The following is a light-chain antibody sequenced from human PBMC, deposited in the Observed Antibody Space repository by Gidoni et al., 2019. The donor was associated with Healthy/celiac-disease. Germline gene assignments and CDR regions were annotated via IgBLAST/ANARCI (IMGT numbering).Light chain of an antibody. V-gene: IGKV1-39*01. CDR3: QQSYSTPHT. J-gene: IGKJ2*01. Sequence: DIQMTQSPSSLSASVGDRVTITCRASQSISSYLNWYQQKPGKAPKLLIYAASSLQSGVPSRFRGSGSGTDFTLTISSLQPEDFATYYCQQSYSTPHTFGRGTKLEIK. CDR1: QSISSY. CDR2: AAS.